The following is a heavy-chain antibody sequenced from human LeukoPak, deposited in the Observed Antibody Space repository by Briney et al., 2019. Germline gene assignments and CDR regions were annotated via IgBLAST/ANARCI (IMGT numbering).Heavy chain of an antibody. CDR3: ARDLAYSGSYWTTYYFDY. J-gene: IGHJ4*02. V-gene: IGHV3-7*01. D-gene: IGHD1-26*01. Sequence: PGGSLRLSCAASGFTFSSYWMSWVRQAPGKGLEWVANIKQDGSEKYYVDSVKGRFTISRDNAKNSLYLQMNSLRAEDTAVYYCARDLAYSGSYWTTYYFDYWGQGTLVTVSS. CDR1: GFTFSSYW. CDR2: IKQDGSEK.